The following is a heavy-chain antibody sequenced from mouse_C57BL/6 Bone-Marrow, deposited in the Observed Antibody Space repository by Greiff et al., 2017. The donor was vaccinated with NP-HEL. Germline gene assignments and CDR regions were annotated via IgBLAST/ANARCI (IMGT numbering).Heavy chain of an antibody. J-gene: IGHJ1*03. CDR1: GYSFTDYN. CDR3: ASSDYYGSSLYWYFDV. CDR2: INPNYGTT. Sequence: VQLQQSGPELVKPGASVKISCKASGYSFTDYNMNWVKQSNGKSLEWIGVINPNYGTTRYNQKFKGKATLTVDQSSSTAYMQLNILTSEDSAVYYCASSDYYGSSLYWYFDVWGTGTTVTVSS. D-gene: IGHD1-1*01. V-gene: IGHV1-39*01.